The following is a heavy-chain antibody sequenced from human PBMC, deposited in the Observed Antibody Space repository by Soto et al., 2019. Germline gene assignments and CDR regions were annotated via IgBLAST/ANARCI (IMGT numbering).Heavy chain of an antibody. Sequence: QVQLVESGGGVVQPGRSLRLSCAASGFTFSSYAMHWVRQAPGKGLEWVAVISYDGSNKYYADSVKGRFTISRDNSKNTMYLQMNSLRAEDTAVYYCAKGTRGSGDSCDIWSQGTMGTFAS. J-gene: IGHJ3*02. CDR3: AKGTRGSGDSCDI. D-gene: IGHD1-26*01. CDR1: GFTFSSYA. CDR2: ISYDGSNK. V-gene: IGHV3-30-3*01.